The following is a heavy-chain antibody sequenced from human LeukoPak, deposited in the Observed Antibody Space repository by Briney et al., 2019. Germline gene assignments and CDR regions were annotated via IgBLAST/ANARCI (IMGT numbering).Heavy chain of an antibody. CDR3: ARDHRGPYCSSTSCYPDY. V-gene: IGHV3-48*04. Sequence: GGSLRLSCAASGFTFSSYAMSWVRQAPGKGLEWVSYISSSGSTIYYADSVKGRFTISRDNAKNSLYLQMNSLRAEDTAVYYCARDHRGPYCSSTSCYPDYWGQGTLVTVSS. J-gene: IGHJ4*02. CDR2: ISSSGSTI. CDR1: GFTFSSYA. D-gene: IGHD2-2*01.